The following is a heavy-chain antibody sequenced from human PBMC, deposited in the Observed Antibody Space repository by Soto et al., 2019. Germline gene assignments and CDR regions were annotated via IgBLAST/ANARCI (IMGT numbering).Heavy chain of an antibody. CDR1: GYSFAGYW. J-gene: IGHJ4*02. CDR3: ARQIYDSDTGPNFQYYFDS. CDR2: IDPSDSQT. V-gene: IGHV5-10-1*01. Sequence: ASLKISCKGSGYSFAGYWITWVRQKPGKGPEWMGRIDPSDSQTYYSPSFRGHVTISVTKSITTVFLQWSSLRASDTAMYYCARQIYDSDTGPNFQYYFDSWGQGTPVTVSS. D-gene: IGHD3-22*01.